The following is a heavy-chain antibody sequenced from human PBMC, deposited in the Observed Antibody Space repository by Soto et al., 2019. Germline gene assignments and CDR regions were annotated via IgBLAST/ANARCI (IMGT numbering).Heavy chain of an antibody. CDR1: GGSFSGYY. CDR3: ARVPRQLRFLESHYYYGMDV. V-gene: IGHV4-34*01. CDR2: INHSGST. J-gene: IGHJ6*02. D-gene: IGHD3-3*01. Sequence: SETLSLTCAVYGGSFSGYYWSWIRQPPGKGLEWIGEINHSGSTNYNPSLKSRVTISVDTSKNQFSLKLSSVTAADTAVYYCARVPRQLRFLESHYYYGMDVWGQGTTVTVSS.